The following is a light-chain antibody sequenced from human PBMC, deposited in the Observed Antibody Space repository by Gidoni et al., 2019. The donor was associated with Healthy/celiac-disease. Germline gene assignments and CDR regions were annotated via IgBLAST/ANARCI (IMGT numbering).Light chain of an antibody. V-gene: IGKV3-20*01. Sequence: EIVLTQSPGTLSLSPGERATLSCRASQSVSSSYLAWYQQNPGQAPRLLIYGASSRAPGIPDRFSGSGSGTDFIFTSSRLEPEDFAVYYCQQYGSSPLYTFGQGTKLEIK. CDR3: QQYGSSPLYT. CDR2: GAS. CDR1: QSVSSSY. J-gene: IGKJ2*01.